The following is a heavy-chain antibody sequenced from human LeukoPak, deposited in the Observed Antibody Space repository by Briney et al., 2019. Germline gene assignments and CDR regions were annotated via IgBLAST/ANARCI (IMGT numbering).Heavy chain of an antibody. D-gene: IGHD5-24*01. CDR2: IYYSGST. CDR3: ARGWLQLWPCDY. CDR1: GGSISSGDYY. Sequence: SETLSPTCTVSGGSISSGDYYWSWLRQHPGTGLEWIGYIYYSGSTYYNPSLKSRVTISVDTSKNQFSLNLSSVTAADTAVYYCARGWLQLWPCDYWGQGTLVTVSS. V-gene: IGHV4-31*03. J-gene: IGHJ4*02.